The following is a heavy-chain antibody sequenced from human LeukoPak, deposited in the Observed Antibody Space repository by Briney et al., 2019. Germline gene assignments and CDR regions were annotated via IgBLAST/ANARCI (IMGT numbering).Heavy chain of an antibody. V-gene: IGHV3-23*01. CDR1: GFTFSSYA. CDR3: AKELPNYYDSSGYHDY. Sequence: GGSLRLSCAAPGFTFSSYAMSWVRQAPGKGLEWVSAISGSGGSTYYADSVKGRFTISRDNSKNTLYLQMNSLRAEDTAVYYCAKELPNYYDSSGYHDYWGQGTLVTVSS. D-gene: IGHD3-22*01. J-gene: IGHJ4*02. CDR2: ISGSGGST.